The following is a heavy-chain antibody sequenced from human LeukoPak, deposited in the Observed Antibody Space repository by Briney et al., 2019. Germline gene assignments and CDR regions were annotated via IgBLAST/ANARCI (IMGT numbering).Heavy chain of an antibody. V-gene: IGHV3-23*01. CDR3: AKGVRMTTVTTWFLDY. Sequence: PGGFLRLSCAASGFTFSSYAMSWVRQAPGKGLEWVSAISGSGGSTYYADSVKGRFTISRDNSKNTLYLQMNSLRAEDTAVYYCAKGVRMTTVTTWFLDYWGQGTLVTVSS. CDR2: ISGSGGST. CDR1: GFTFSSYA. J-gene: IGHJ4*02. D-gene: IGHD4-17*01.